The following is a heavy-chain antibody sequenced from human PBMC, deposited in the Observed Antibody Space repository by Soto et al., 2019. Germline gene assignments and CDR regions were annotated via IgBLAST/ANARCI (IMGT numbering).Heavy chain of an antibody. Sequence: GGSLKLSCAASGFTFDAYGMSWVRQAPEKGLEWVSGINWNGGSTGYADSVKGRFTISRDNAKNSLYLQMNAVTAADTAVYYCTRHEGGAAADRPLDYWGQGTLVTVSS. CDR3: TRHEGGAAADRPLDY. V-gene: IGHV3-20*04. CDR2: INWNGGST. D-gene: IGHD6-13*01. CDR1: GFTFDAYG. J-gene: IGHJ4*02.